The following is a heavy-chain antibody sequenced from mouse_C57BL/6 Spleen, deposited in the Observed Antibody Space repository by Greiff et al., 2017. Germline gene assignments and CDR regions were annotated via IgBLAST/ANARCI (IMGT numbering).Heavy chain of an antibody. J-gene: IGHJ3*01. Sequence: EVKLLESGGGSVKPGGSLKLSCAASGFTFSDYGMHWVRQAPEKGLEWVAYISSGSSTIYYADTVKGRFTISRDNAKNTLFLQMTSLRSEDTAMYYCARDGLGRGWFAYWGQGTLVTVSA. D-gene: IGHD4-1*01. CDR2: ISSGSSTI. CDR3: ARDGLGRGWFAY. CDR1: GFTFSDYG. V-gene: IGHV5-17*01.